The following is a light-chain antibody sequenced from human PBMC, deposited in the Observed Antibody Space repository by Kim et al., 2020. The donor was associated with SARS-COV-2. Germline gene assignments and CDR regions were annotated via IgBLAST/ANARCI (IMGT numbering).Light chain of an antibody. CDR2: DTN. V-gene: IGLV7-46*01. CDR3: LPSYSGVQV. Sequence: QAVVTQEPSLTVSPGGTVTLTCGSSTGPVTSTHYPYWHQQKPGQAPRTLIYDTNIKKSGTPARFSGSLLGGKASLTLSTAQPEDEADYYCLPSYSGVQVFGGGTQLTVL. CDR1: TGPVTSTHY. J-gene: IGLJ3*02.